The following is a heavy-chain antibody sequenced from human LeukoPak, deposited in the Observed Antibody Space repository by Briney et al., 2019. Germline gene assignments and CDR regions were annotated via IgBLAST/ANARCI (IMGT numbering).Heavy chain of an antibody. V-gene: IGHV4-61*01. Sequence: PSETLSLTCTVSGGSVSSGSYYWSWIRQPPGKGLEWIGYIYYSGSTNYNPSLKSQVTISVDTSKNQFSLKLSSVTAADTAVYYCVRGMGYYDAFDIWGQGTMVTVSS. CDR2: IYYSGST. CDR3: VRGMGYYDAFDI. J-gene: IGHJ3*02. D-gene: IGHD5-18*01. CDR1: GGSVSSGSYY.